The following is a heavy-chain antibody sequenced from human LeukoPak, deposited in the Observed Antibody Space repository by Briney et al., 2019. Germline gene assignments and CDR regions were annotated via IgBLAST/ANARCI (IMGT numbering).Heavy chain of an antibody. D-gene: IGHD3-22*01. Sequence: GGSLRVSCAASGFTFSSYWMSWVRQAPGKGLEWVANIKQDGSEKYYVDSVKGRFTISRDNAKNTLYLQMNGLRAKDTAVYYCSRSAYYDGSGNYYDYWGQGTLVTVSS. CDR1: GFTFSSYW. CDR2: IKQDGSEK. V-gene: IGHV3-7*01. J-gene: IGHJ4*02. CDR3: SRSAYYDGSGNYYDY.